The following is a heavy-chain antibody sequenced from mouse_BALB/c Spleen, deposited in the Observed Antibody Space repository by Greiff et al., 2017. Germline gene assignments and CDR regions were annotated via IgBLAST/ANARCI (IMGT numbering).Heavy chain of an antibody. Sequence: VQVVESGPGLVQPSQSLSITCTVSGFSLTSYGVHWVRQSPGKGLEWLGVIWSGGSTDYNAAFISRLSISKDNSKSQVFFKMNSLQANDTAIYYCARNSLYYYGSSPMDYWGQGTSVTVSS. CDR2: IWSGGST. J-gene: IGHJ4*01. CDR1: GFSLTSYG. V-gene: IGHV2-2*02. D-gene: IGHD1-1*01. CDR3: ARNSLYYYGSSPMDY.